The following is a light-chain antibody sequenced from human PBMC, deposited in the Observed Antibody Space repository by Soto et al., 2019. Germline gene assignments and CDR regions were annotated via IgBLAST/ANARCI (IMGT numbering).Light chain of an antibody. CDR2: GGS. Sequence: EIVMTQSPAPLSVSPGERATISCRASQSVSSNLAWYQQKPGQAPRLLIYGGSTSATGIPARFSGSGSGTEFTLNISSLQSEDFAVYYCQQYNNWPPAITFGQGTRLEI. CDR3: QQYNNWPPAIT. J-gene: IGKJ5*01. CDR1: QSVSSN. V-gene: IGKV3-15*01.